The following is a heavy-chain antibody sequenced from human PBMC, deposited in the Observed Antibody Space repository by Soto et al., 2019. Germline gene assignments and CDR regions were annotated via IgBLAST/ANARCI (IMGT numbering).Heavy chain of an antibody. CDR3: ARVSYYYGSGSPYYFDY. CDR1: GYGFDGRC. J-gene: IGHJ4*02. D-gene: IGHD3-10*01. Sequence: GTSVELSSGECGYGFDGRCLRWARQDNGQGLEWMGWISAYNGNTNYAQKLQGRVTMTTDTSTSTAYMELRSLRSDDTAVYYCARVSYYYGSGSPYYFDYWGQGTLVTVSS. CDR2: ISAYNGNT. V-gene: IGHV1-18*01.